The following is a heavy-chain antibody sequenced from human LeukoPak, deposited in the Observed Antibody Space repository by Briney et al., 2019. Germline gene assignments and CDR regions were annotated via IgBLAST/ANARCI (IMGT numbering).Heavy chain of an antibody. D-gene: IGHD6-19*01. CDR3: ARDLIALPGTYFDY. CDR1: GFTVSSNY. J-gene: IGHJ4*02. CDR2: IYSGGST. Sequence: QPGGSLRLSCAASGFTVSSNYMSWVRQAPGKGLEWVSVIYSGGSTYYADSVKGRFTISRDNSKNTLYLQMNSLRTEDTAVYYCARDLIALPGTYFDYWGQGTLVTVSS. V-gene: IGHV3-53*05.